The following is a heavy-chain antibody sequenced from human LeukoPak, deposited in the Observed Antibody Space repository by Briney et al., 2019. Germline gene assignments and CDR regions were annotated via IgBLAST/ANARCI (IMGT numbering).Heavy chain of an antibody. CDR3: ARVAVAAFDY. CDR1: GFTLSDYY. J-gene: IGHJ4*02. V-gene: IGHV3-11*01. Sequence: GGSLRLSCATSGFTLSDYYMSWIRQAPGKGLEWVSYISGDGNGINCADSVKGRLTISRDNGKNSLYLQMNSLRAEDTAVYYCARVAVAAFDYWGQGTLVTVSS. D-gene: IGHD6-19*01. CDR2: ISGDGNGI.